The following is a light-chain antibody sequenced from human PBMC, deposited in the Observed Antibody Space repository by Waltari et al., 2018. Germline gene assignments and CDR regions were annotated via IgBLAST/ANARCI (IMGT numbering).Light chain of an antibody. CDR1: TSDLGNHDY. CDR3: SSYTGSSTLLV. V-gene: IGLV2-14*01. Sequence: QPAPPQPASVSASPVQSFTISCTVTTSDLGNHDYVSWYQQHPGKAPKLLIYAGTNRPSGVSTRFSGSKSGSTASLTISGLQADDEAHYYCSSYTGSSTLLVFGGGTDLTVL. J-gene: IGLJ2*01. CDR2: AGT.